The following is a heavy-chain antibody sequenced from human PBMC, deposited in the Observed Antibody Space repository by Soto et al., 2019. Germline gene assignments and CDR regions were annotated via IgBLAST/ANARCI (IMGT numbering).Heavy chain of an antibody. V-gene: IGHV5-51*01. J-gene: IGHJ6*02. CDR1: GYSFTNYW. CDR2: IYPGDSDT. Sequence: GESLKISCKATGYSFTNYWIGWVRQMPGKGLEWMGTIYPGDSDTRYGPAFEGQVTISADKSITTAYLQWSSLKASDTAVYFCARRRPYCTSKICLAHYYYTLDVWGQGTTVTVSS. D-gene: IGHD2-2*01. CDR3: ARRRPYCTSKICLAHYYYTLDV.